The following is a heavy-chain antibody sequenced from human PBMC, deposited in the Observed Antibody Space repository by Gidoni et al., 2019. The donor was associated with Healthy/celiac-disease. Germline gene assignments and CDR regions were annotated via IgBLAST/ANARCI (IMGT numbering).Heavy chain of an antibody. Sequence: EVQLVESGGGLVQPGGSLRLSCAASGFTFSSYWMSWVRQAPGKGLEWVANIKQDGSEKYYVDSVKGRFTISRDNAKNSLYLQMNSLRAEDTAVYYCARRPVRDTAMVDYWGQGTLVTVSS. J-gene: IGHJ4*02. V-gene: IGHV3-7*01. D-gene: IGHD5-18*01. CDR3: ARRPVRDTAMVDY. CDR1: GFTFSSYW. CDR2: IKQDGSEK.